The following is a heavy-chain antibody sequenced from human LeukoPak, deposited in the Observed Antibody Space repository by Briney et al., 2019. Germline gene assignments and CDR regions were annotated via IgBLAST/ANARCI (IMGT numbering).Heavy chain of an antibody. J-gene: IGHJ4*02. D-gene: IGHD1-26*01. CDR3: AKDLVTGGSYPDY. CDR2: ISGGGVSP. Sequence: GGSLRLSCVAAEFTFKGFAMSWVRQAPGKGLEWVSGISGGGVSPYYADSVKGRFTISRDNSKNTLYLQMNSLRADDTAVYYCAKDLVTGGSYPDYWGQGTLVTVSS. CDR1: EFTFKGFA. V-gene: IGHV3-23*01.